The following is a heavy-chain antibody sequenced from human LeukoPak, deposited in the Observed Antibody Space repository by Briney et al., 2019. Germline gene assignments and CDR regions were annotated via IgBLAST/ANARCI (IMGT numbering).Heavy chain of an antibody. CDR3: AKELQGNIVVVPAAMGY. CDR2: ISSSGSTI. J-gene: IGHJ4*02. CDR1: GFTFSSYE. Sequence: PGGSLRLSCAASGFTFSSYEMNWVRQAPGKGLEWVSYISSSGSTIYYADSVKGRFTISRDNSKNTLYLQMNSLRAEDTAVYYCAKELQGNIVVVPAAMGYWGQGTLVTVSS. V-gene: IGHV3-48*03. D-gene: IGHD2-2*01.